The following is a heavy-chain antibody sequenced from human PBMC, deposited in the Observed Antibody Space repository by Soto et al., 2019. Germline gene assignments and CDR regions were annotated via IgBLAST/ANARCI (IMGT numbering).Heavy chain of an antibody. D-gene: IGHD2-2*01. Sequence: QVQLQESGPGLVKPSETLSLTCTVSGGSISSYYWSWIRPSPGKGLEWIGYIHYSGSTKSNPSLKSRVTIAVDTSRNQVSLKLSSVTAADSAVYFCARARYQLLHPYYYGMDVWGQGTTVTVSS. CDR2: IHYSGST. J-gene: IGHJ6*02. CDR3: ARARYQLLHPYYYGMDV. V-gene: IGHV4-59*01. CDR1: GGSISSYY.